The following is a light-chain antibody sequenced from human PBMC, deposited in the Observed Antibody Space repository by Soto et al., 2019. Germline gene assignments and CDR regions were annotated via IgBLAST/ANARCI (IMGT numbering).Light chain of an antibody. CDR2: GNI. Sequence: QPVLTQPPSVSGAPGQRVTISCTGAGSNIGAGYAVHWYQQLPGTAPKLLIYGNINRPSGVPDRFFGSKSGSSASLTINGLQAEDEGDYYCQSYDSSVTGSPVFAGGTKLTVL. J-gene: IGLJ3*02. CDR1: GSNIGAGYA. V-gene: IGLV1-40*01. CDR3: QSYDSSVTGSPV.